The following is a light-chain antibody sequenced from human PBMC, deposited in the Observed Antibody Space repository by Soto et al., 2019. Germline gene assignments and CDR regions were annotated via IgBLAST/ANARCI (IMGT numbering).Light chain of an antibody. CDR1: QTAYKN. J-gene: IGKJ2*01. CDR3: QEYNRWPPEFI. Sequence: ELVMTQSPASLSASPGETVTLSCRATQTAYKNLAWYQQKPGQPPRLLIFEASTRATGLPARFSGSGSGTEFTLTISSLQSEDSAIYYCQEYNRWPPEFIFGPGTRLEIK. V-gene: IGKV3-15*01. CDR2: EAS.